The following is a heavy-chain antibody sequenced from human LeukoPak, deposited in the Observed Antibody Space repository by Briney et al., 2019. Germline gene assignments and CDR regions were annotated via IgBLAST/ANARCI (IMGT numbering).Heavy chain of an antibody. Sequence: PGRSLRLSCAASGFTFSSYAMHWVRQAPGKGLEWVAVISYDGSNKYYADSVKGRFTISRDNSKNTLYLQMNSLRAEDTAVYYCARGKVVIAPFAFDIWGQGTMVTVSS. CDR3: ARGKVVIAPFAFDI. CDR1: GFTFSSYA. V-gene: IGHV3-30-3*01. D-gene: IGHD2-21*01. J-gene: IGHJ3*02. CDR2: ISYDGSNK.